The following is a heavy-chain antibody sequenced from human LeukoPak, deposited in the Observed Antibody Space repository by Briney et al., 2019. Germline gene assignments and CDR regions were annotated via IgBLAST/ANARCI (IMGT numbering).Heavy chain of an antibody. D-gene: IGHD5-12*01. J-gene: IGHJ4*02. CDR1: GGTFSSYA. CDR3: ASSTWITKTRAFDY. V-gene: IGHV1-69*13. Sequence: ASVKVSCKASGGTFSSYAISWVRQAPGQGLEWMGGIIPIFGTANYAQKFQGRVTITADESTSTAYMELSSLRSEDTAVYYCASSTWITKTRAFDYWGQGTLVTVSS. CDR2: IIPIFGTA.